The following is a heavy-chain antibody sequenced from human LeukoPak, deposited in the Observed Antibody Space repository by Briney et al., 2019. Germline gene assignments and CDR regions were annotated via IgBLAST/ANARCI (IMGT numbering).Heavy chain of an antibody. D-gene: IGHD6-19*01. CDR3: AGKQAVAGPRNDY. CDR1: GYNFNIYW. CDR2: ISPGGSDT. Sequence: GESLKISCEASGYNFNIYWIGWVRQMPGKGLEWMGIISPGGSDTRYSPSFEGQVTISADRSINTAYLQWSSLKASDTAIYYCAGKQAVAGPRNDYLGQGTVVIVSS. V-gene: IGHV5-51*01. J-gene: IGHJ4*02.